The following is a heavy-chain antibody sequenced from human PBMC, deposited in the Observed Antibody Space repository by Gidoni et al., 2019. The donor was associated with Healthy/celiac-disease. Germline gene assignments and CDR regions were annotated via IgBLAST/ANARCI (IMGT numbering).Heavy chain of an antibody. V-gene: IGHV3-48*03. J-gene: IGHJ4*02. CDR2: ISSSGSTL. D-gene: IGHD4-17*01. CDR1: GFTFSSYE. CDR3: ARGDYGGNGNDY. Sequence: EVQLVESGGGLVQPGGSLRLSCAASGFTFSSYEINWVRQAPGRGLEWFSYISSSGSTLYYADSVKGRFTISRDNAKNSLYLQMNSLRAEDTAVYYCARGDYGGNGNDYWGQGTLVTVSS.